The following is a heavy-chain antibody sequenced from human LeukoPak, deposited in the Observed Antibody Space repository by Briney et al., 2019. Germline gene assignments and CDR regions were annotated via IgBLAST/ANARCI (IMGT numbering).Heavy chain of an antibody. CDR3: ARARGTIPFYYYYMDV. V-gene: IGHV1-18*01. CDR1: GYTFTSYG. Sequence: ASVKVSCKASGYTFTSYGISWVRRAPGQGLEWMGRISAYNGNTNYAQKLQGRVTMTTDTSTSTAYMELRSLRSDDTAVYYCARARGTIPFYYYYMDVWGKGTTVTVSS. D-gene: IGHD3-16*01. J-gene: IGHJ6*03. CDR2: ISAYNGNT.